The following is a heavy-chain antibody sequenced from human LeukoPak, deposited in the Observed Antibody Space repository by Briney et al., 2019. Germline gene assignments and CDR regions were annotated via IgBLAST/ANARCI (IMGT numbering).Heavy chain of an antibody. CDR1: GFTVSSNY. J-gene: IGHJ4*02. CDR3: ARGWYSSGWYEYYFDY. D-gene: IGHD6-19*01. CDR2: IYSGGST. Sequence: PGGSLRLSCAASGFTVSSNYMSWVRQAPGKGLEWVSVIYSGGSTYYADSVKGRFTISRDNSKNTLYLQMNSLRAEDTAVYYCARGWYSSGWYEYYFDYLGQGTLVTVSS. V-gene: IGHV3-53*01.